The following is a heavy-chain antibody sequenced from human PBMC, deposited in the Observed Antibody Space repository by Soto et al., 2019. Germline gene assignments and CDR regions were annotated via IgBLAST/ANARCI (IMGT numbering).Heavy chain of an antibody. D-gene: IGHD1-1*01. Sequence: ASVKVSCKTSGFRFTNYGFSWVRQAPGQGLEWMGWISANNDDTYYAQKFQGRVTMTTDTGTGTAYMELRSLRSDDTAMYYCARKGTGHPFDYWGQGTLVTVSS. V-gene: IGHV1-18*01. J-gene: IGHJ4*02. CDR3: ARKGTGHPFDY. CDR1: GFRFTNYG. CDR2: ISANNDDT.